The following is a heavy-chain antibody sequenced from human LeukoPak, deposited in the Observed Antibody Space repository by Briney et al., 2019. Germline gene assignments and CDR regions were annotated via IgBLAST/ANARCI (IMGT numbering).Heavy chain of an antibody. CDR2: IHHSGST. J-gene: IGHJ2*01. CDR1: GGSFSGYY. CDR3: ARGRECSSTSCYYWYFDL. V-gene: IGHV4-34*01. Sequence: SETLSLTCAVYGGSFSGYYWSWIRQPPGKGLEWIGEIHHSGSTNYNPSLKSRVTISVDTSKNQFSLKLSSVTAADTAVYYCARGRECSSTSCYYWYFDLWGRGTLVTVSS. D-gene: IGHD2-2*01.